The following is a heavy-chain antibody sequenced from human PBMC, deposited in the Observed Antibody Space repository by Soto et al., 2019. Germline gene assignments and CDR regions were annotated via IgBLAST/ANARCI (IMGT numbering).Heavy chain of an antibody. CDR1: GFTFSSYA. CDR2: ISGSGGST. J-gene: IGHJ5*02. CDR3: AKDRGQYQLLYNWFDP. D-gene: IGHD2-2*01. V-gene: IGHV3-23*01. Sequence: HPGGSLRLSCAASGFTFSSYAMSWVRQAPGKGLEWVSAISGSGGSTYYADSVKGRFTISRDNSKNTLYLQMNSLRAEDTAVYYCAKDRGQYQLLYNWFDPWGQGTLVTVSS.